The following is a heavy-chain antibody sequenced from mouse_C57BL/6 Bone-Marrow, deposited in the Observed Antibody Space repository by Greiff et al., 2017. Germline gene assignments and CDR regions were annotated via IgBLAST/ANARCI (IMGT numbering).Heavy chain of an antibody. V-gene: IGHV1-81*01. J-gene: IGHJ1*03. CDR2: IYPRSGNT. Sequence: QVQPQQSGAELARPGASVKLSCKASGYTFTSYGISWVKQRTGQGLEWIGEIYPRSGNTYYNEKFKGKATLTADKSSSTAYMELRSLTSEDSAVYFCARSLPYGFYWYFDVWGTGTTVTVSS. CDR3: ARSLPYGFYWYFDV. D-gene: IGHD2-2*01. CDR1: GYTFTSYG.